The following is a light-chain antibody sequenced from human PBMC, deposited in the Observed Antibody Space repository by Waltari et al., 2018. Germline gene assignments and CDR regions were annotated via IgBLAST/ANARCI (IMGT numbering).Light chain of an antibody. CDR2: GAS. J-gene: IGKJ2*01. CDR1: QSVSSD. Sequence: EIVMTHSPATLSVSPGERATLSCRASQSVSSDLAWYQQKPGQSPRLLMFGASTRATGIPARFSGSGSRTEFTLTISSLQSEDFAVYYCQQSNNWPYTFGQGTKLEIK. CDR3: QQSNNWPYT. V-gene: IGKV3-15*01.